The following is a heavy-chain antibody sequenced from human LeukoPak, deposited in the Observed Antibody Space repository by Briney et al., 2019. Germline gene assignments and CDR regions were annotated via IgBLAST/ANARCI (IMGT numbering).Heavy chain of an antibody. CDR1: GFTFSSYG. CDR2: IKEDGSVK. D-gene: IGHD4-11*01. CDR3: ARERYGNYN. V-gene: IGHV3-7*03. J-gene: IGHJ4*02. Sequence: PGRSLRLSCAASGFTFSSYGMHWVRQAPGKGLEWVANIKEDGSVKNYVDSVKGRFTISRDNAKNSLFLQMNSLRAEDTAVYYCARERYGNYNWGQGTLVTVSS.